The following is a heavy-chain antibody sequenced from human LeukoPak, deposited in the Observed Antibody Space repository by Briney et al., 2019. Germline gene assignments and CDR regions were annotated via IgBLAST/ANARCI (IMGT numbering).Heavy chain of an antibody. CDR3: ARDPSGGYVPYFDY. CDR2: FDPEDGET. CDR1: GYTLTELS. J-gene: IGHJ4*02. D-gene: IGHD3-16*01. Sequence: EASVKVSCKVSGYTLTELSMHWVRQAPGKGLEWMGGFDPEDGETIHAQKFQGRVTITADKSTSTAYMELSSLRSDDTAVYYCARDPSGGYVPYFDYWGQGTLVTVSS. V-gene: IGHV1-24*01.